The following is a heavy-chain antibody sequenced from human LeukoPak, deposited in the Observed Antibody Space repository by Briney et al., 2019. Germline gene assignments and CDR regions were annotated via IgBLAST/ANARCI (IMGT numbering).Heavy chain of an antibody. CDR3: ARGSRPVYNLLTGKRYFDY. CDR2: IITYNGNT. Sequence: ASVKVSCKASGYTFTTYGISWVRQAPGQGLEWMGYIITYNGNTNYAQKLQGRVTMTTDTSTSTAYMELSSLRSEDTAVYYCARGSRPVYNLLTGKRYFDYWGQGTLLTVSS. J-gene: IGHJ4*02. CDR1: GYTFTTYG. D-gene: IGHD3-9*01. V-gene: IGHV1-18*01.